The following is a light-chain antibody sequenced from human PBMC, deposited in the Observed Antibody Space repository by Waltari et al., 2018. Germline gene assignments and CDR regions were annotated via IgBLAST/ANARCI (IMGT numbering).Light chain of an antibody. V-gene: IGLV3-21*02. J-gene: IGLJ1*01. CDR3: QVWDSGSDHYV. Sequence: SYELTQPPSVSVAPGQTARITCDGDKIGSKTVHWYQHKPGQAPLLVVYDDGDRPSGIPERFSGSNSGNTAALTISRVDAGDEAEYYCQVWDSGSDHYVFGTVTKVTVL. CDR1: KIGSKT. CDR2: DDG.